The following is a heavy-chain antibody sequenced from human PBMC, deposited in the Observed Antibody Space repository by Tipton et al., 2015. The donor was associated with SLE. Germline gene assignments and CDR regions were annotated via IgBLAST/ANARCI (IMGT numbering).Heavy chain of an antibody. D-gene: IGHD1-1*01. Sequence: TLSLTCTVSGGSISSYYWSWIRQPPGKGLEWIGYIYYSGSTYYNPSLKSRLNISIDTSKNQFSLKLSSVTAADTAVYYCARGELEPGAFDIWGQGTMVTVSS. CDR1: GGSISSYY. V-gene: IGHV4-59*12. CDR2: IYYSGST. J-gene: IGHJ3*02. CDR3: ARGELEPGAFDI.